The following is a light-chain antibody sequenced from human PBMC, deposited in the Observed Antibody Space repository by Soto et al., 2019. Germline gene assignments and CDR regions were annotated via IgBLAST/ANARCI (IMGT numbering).Light chain of an antibody. CDR1: QDISNY. J-gene: IGKJ1*01. V-gene: IGKV1-39*01. Sequence: DIHMTQSPSSLSGSVKDIVSITFHASQDISNYLNWYQQKPGKAPKLLIYDASSLESGVPSRFSGSGSGTEFTLTISSLQPDDFATYYCQQSYSTPPGTFGQGTKVDI. CDR2: DAS. CDR3: QQSYSTPPGT.